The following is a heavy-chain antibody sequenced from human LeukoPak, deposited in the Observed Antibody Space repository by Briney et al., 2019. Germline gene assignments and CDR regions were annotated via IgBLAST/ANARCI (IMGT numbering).Heavy chain of an antibody. CDR1: GGSISSGGYW. CDR3: ARAIVTPSGYVWYFGL. D-gene: IGHD3-3*01. J-gene: IGHJ2*01. CDR2: IYYSGSI. V-gene: IGHV4-31*03. Sequence: SQTLSLTCTVSGGSISSGGYWWSWIRQYPGKGLEWIGYIYYSGSIYYNPSLRSRVTMSVDTSQNQYSLKLNSVTAADTALYYCARAIVTPSGYVWYFGLWGRGTLVTVSS.